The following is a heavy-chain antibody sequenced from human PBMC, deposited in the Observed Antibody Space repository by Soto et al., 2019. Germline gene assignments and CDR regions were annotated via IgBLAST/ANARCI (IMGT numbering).Heavy chain of an antibody. CDR1: GFTFSSFG. J-gene: IGHJ4*01. CDR2: ISYDGTEE. Sequence: GGSLRLSCAASGFTFSSFGMHWVRQAPGKGLEWVAVISYDGTEEKYADSVKGRATVSRDNSKNTVYLQMSRLRGDDSAIYYCVKGRFDVVTISPFDHWGQGTLVTVSS. D-gene: IGHD3-3*02. CDR3: VKGRFDVVTISPFDH. V-gene: IGHV3-30*18.